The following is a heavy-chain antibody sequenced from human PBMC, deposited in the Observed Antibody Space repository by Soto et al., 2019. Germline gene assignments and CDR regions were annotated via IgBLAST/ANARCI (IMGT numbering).Heavy chain of an antibody. CDR2: IRSKANSYAT. D-gene: IGHD5-18*01. V-gene: IGHV3-73*02. J-gene: IGHJ6*02. Sequence: EVQLVESGGGLVQPGGSLKLSSAASGFTFSGSGMHWVRQASGKGLEWVGRIRSKANSYATAYAASVKGRFTISRDDSKNTAYLQMNSLKTEDTAVYYCTSDTARVYYGIDVWGQGTTVTVSS. CDR3: TSDTARVYYGIDV. CDR1: GFTFSGSG.